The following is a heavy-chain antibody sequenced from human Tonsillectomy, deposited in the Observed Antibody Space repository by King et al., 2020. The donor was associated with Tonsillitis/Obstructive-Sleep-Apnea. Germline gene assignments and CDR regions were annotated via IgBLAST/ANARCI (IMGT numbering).Heavy chain of an antibody. CDR2: IYYTGST. CDR3: ARRIIVPAAGISYGQDYYMDV. Sequence: QLQESGPGLVKPSETLSLTCTVSGGSISSYYWSWIRQPPGKGLEWIGYIYYTGSTNYNHSLKSQVTISIDTSKNQFSLKLSAVTAADTAGYYCARRIIVPAAGISYGQDYYMDVWGKRTTVTLSS. CDR1: GGSISSYY. V-gene: IGHV4-59*08. D-gene: IGHD2-2*01. J-gene: IGHJ6*03.